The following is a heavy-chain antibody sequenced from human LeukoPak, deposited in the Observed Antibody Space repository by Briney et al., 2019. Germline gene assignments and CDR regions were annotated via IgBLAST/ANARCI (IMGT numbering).Heavy chain of an antibody. CDR1: GYTFTDYY. V-gene: IGHV1-2*06. D-gene: IGHD2-8*02. J-gene: IGHJ4*02. CDR2: INPNSGGT. Sequence: GASVKVSCKASGYTFTDYYMHWVRQAPGQGLEWMGRINPNSGGTNYAQKFQGRVTITRDTSISTAYMDLSSLRSDDTAVYYCARSTGHYFDYWGQGILVTVSS. CDR3: ARSTGHYFDY.